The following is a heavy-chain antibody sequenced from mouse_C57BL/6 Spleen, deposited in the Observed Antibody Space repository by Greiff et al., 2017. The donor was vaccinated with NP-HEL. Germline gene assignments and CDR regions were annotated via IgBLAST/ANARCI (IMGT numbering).Heavy chain of an antibody. V-gene: IGHV1-52*01. CDR3: ARERGYDYDLFAY. Sequence: VQLQQPGAELVRPGSSVKLSCKASGYTFTSYWMHWVKQRPIQGLEWIGNIDPSDSETHYNQKFKDKATLTVDKSSSTAYMQLSSLTSEDSAVYYCARERGYDYDLFAYWGQGTLVTVSA. J-gene: IGHJ3*01. CDR1: GYTFTSYW. D-gene: IGHD2-4*01. CDR2: IDPSDSET.